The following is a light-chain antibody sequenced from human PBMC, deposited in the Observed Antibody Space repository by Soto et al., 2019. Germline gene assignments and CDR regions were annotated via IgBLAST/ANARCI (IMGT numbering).Light chain of an antibody. CDR3: QSYDTGLSGPVV. CDR2: GNT. Sequence: QSVLTQPPSLSGAPGQNIIISCTGGGSNIGAGFDVHWYQQLPGTAPKLLIYGNTNRPSGVPDRFSGSKSGTSASLVITGLQAEDEADYYCQSYDTGLSGPVVFGGGTKVT. CDR1: GSNIGAGFD. V-gene: IGLV1-40*01. J-gene: IGLJ2*01.